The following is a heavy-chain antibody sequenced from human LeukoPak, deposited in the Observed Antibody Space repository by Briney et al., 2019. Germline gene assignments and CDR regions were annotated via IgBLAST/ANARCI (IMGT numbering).Heavy chain of an antibody. V-gene: IGHV1-2*02. CDR1: GYTFTGYY. Sequence: ASVKVSCKASGYTFTGYYMHWVRQAPGQGLEWLGWINPNSGGTNYAEEFQDRVTMTRDTPISTAYMELSSLKSDDTAVYYCARVRVGGGSYGGLDYWGQGTLVTVSS. D-gene: IGHD1-26*01. CDR3: ARVRVGGGSYGGLDY. CDR2: INPNSGGT. J-gene: IGHJ4*02.